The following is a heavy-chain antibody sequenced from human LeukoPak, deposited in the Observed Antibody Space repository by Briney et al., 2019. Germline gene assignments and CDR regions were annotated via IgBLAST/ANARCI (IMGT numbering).Heavy chain of an antibody. CDR1: GFTVSSNY. V-gene: IGHV3-48*02. Sequence: GGSLRLSCAASGFTVSSNYMNWVRQAPGKGREWVSYISGSSTTIYYADSVKGRFTISRDNAKNSLYLQMNSLRDEDTAVYYCARDPGTYFYDSSGYQWGQGTLVTVSS. CDR3: ARDPGTYFYDSSGYQ. CDR2: ISGSSTTI. D-gene: IGHD3-22*01. J-gene: IGHJ4*02.